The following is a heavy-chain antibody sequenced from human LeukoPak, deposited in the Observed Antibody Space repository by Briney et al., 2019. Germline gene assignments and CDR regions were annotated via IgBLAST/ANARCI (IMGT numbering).Heavy chain of an antibody. J-gene: IGHJ4*02. Sequence: GASVKVSCKASGGTFSSYTISWVRQAPGQGLEWMGRIIPILGIANYAQKFQGRVTITTDKSTSTAYMELSSLRSEDTAVYYCARVREYCSGGSCYSVFDYWGQGTLVTVSS. CDR1: GGTFSSYT. CDR2: IIPILGIA. V-gene: IGHV1-69*02. D-gene: IGHD2-15*01. CDR3: ARVREYCSGGSCYSVFDY.